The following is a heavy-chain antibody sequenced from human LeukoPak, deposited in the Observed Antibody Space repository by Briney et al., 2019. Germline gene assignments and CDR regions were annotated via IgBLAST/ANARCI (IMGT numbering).Heavy chain of an antibody. V-gene: IGHV3-53*01. D-gene: IGHD3-22*01. Sequence: PGGSLRLSCAASGFTVSSNYMSWVRQAPGKGLEWVSVIYSGGSTYYADSVKGRFTLSRDNSKNTLYLQMSSLRAEDTAVYYCAKHRDNGDSSGYHDFDFWGQGTLVTVSS. CDR2: IYSGGST. CDR3: AKHRDNGDSSGYHDFDF. J-gene: IGHJ4*02. CDR1: GFTVSSNY.